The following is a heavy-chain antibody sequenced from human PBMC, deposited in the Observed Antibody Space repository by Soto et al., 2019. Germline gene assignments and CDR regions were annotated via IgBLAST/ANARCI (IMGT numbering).Heavy chain of an antibody. Sequence: ASVKVSCKASGYTFTNYAIHWVRQAPGQRLEWMGWINAGNGKTKYSQNFQGRVTMTRDTSTSTVYMELSSLRSEDTAVYYCARAAIPTASFDYWGQGTLVTVSS. CDR2: INAGNGKT. J-gene: IGHJ4*02. CDR3: ARAAIPTASFDY. CDR1: GYTFTNYA. V-gene: IGHV1-3*01. D-gene: IGHD2-21*01.